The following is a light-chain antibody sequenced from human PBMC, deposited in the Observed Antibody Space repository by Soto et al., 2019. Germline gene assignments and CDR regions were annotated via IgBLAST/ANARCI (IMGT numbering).Light chain of an antibody. J-gene: IGLJ1*01. Sequence: QSVLTQPPSVSGPPGQSVAISCTGTSSDVGGSNGVSWYQQPPGTAPKLIIYDVSNRPSGVPDRFSGSKSGNTASLIISGLQAEDEGDYYCSSYTRSSTYVFGTGTKVTVL. CDR1: SSDVGGSNG. V-gene: IGLV2-18*02. CDR3: SSYTRSSTYV. CDR2: DVS.